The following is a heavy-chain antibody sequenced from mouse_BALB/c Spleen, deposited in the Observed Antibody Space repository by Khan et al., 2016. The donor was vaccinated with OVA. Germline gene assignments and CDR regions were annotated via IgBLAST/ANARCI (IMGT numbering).Heavy chain of an antibody. D-gene: IGHD2-10*01. Sequence: EVQGVESGGGLVRPGGSLKLSCAPSGFAFSSYDMSWVRQTPEKRLEWVATISGTGIYTYYPDSVKGRFTLSRDTARNTLYLQMSSLRSEDTALYYWARPSYYGTPWFTYWGQGTLVTVSA. CDR2: ISGTGIYT. CDR1: GFAFSSYD. CDR3: ARPSYYGTPWFTY. V-gene: IGHV5-9*02. J-gene: IGHJ3*01.